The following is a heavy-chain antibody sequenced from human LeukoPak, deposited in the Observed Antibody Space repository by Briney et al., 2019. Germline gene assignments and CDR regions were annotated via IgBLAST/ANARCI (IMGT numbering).Heavy chain of an antibody. J-gene: IGHJ3*02. CDR2: ISAYNGNT. Sequence: ASVKVSCKASGYTFTSYGISWVRQAPGQGLEWMGWISAYNGNTNYAQKFQGRVTITADESTSTAYMELSSLRSEDTAVYYCARVNCGGDCYSDRGAFDIWAKGQWSPSLQ. CDR1: GYTFTSYG. D-gene: IGHD2-21*02. CDR3: ARVNCGGDCYSDRGAFDI. V-gene: IGHV1-18*01.